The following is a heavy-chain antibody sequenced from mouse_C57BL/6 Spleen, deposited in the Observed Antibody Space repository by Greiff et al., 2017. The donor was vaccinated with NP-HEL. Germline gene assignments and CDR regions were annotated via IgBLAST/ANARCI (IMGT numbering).Heavy chain of an antibody. J-gene: IGHJ3*01. CDR3: ARAGIYYDYFFAY. D-gene: IGHD2-4*01. CDR2: ISDGGSYT. CDR1: GFTFSSYA. Sequence: EVQGVESGGGLVKPGGSLKLSCAASGFTFSSYAMSWVRQTPEKRLEWVATISDGGSYTYYPDNVKGRFTISRDNAKNNLYLQMSHLKSEDTAMYYCARAGIYYDYFFAYWGQGTLVTVSA. V-gene: IGHV5-4*01.